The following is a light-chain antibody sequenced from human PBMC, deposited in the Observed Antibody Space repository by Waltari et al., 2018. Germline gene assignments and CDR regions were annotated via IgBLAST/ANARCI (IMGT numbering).Light chain of an antibody. J-gene: IGKJ5*01. V-gene: IGKV3-11*01. CDR2: DAS. Sequence: EIVLTQSPATLSLSPGERATLSCRASESIGRYLAWYQQKPGQAPRLLIYDASNRATGIPVRFTGSGSGTDFTLAINSLETEDFALYYCQHRSNWPAFGQGTRLEIK. CDR3: QHRSNWPA. CDR1: ESIGRY.